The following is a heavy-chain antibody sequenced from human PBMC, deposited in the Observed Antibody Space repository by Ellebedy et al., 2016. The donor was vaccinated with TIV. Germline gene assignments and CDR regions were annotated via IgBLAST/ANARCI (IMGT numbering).Heavy chain of an antibody. CDR2: INGDGSTT. D-gene: IGHD2-21*01. J-gene: IGHJ4*02. CDR3: ARATYCDDDLCNTPDY. Sequence: GESLKISCAASGLTFSSYAMSWVRQAPGQGLEWVSRINGDGSTTGYADSVRGRFTISRDNAKNTPYLQMNSLRAEDTAVYYCARATYCDDDLCNTPDYWGQGTRVTVSS. V-gene: IGHV3-74*01. CDR1: GLTFSSYA.